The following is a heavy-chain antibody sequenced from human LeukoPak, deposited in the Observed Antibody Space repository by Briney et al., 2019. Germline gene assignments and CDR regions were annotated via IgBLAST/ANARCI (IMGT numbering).Heavy chain of an antibody. CDR2: IKQDGSEK. CDR1: GFTFSSYW. CDR3: ARVSNQKARPLDV. V-gene: IGHV3-7*01. D-gene: IGHD4-11*01. J-gene: IGHJ6*04. Sequence: GGSLRLSCAASGFTFSSYWMSWVRQAPGKGLEWVANIKQDGSEKYYVDSVKGRFTISRDNAKNSLYLQMNSLRAEDTAVYYCARVSNQKARPLDVWGKGTTVTVSS.